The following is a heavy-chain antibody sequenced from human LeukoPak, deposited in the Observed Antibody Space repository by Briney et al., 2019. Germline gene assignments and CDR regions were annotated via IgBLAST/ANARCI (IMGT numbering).Heavy chain of an antibody. Sequence: SVRVSCKAAGGTFSSYAISWVRQAPGQGLEWMGRIIPILGIANYAQKFQGRVTITADKSTSTAYMELSSLRSEDTAVYYCATTSGSCYFDYWGQGTLVTVSS. J-gene: IGHJ4*02. V-gene: IGHV1-69*04. CDR3: ATTSGSCYFDY. CDR2: IIPILGIA. D-gene: IGHD1-26*01. CDR1: GGTFSSYA.